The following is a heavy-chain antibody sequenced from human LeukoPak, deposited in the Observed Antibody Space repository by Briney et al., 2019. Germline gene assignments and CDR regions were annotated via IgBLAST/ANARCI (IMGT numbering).Heavy chain of an antibody. D-gene: IGHD1-26*01. V-gene: IGHV1-3*01. CDR1: GYTFTSYA. Sequence: ASVKVSCKASGYTFTSYAMHWVRQAPGQRPEWMGWINAGNGNTKYSQKFQGGVTITRDTSASTAYMELSSLRSEDTAVYYCARAPTGVGELLPGEYFQHWGQGTLVTVSS. CDR3: ARAPTGVGELLPGEYFQH. J-gene: IGHJ1*01. CDR2: INAGNGNT.